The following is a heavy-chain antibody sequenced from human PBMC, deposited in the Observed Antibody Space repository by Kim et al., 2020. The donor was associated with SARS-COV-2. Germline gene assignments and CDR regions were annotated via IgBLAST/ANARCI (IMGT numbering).Heavy chain of an antibody. D-gene: IGHD2-21*02. CDR1: GGSISSYY. V-gene: IGHV4-4*07. J-gene: IGHJ3*02. Sequence: SETLSLTCTVSGGSISSYYWSWIRQPAGKGLEWIGRIYTSGSTNYNPSLKSRVTMSVDTSKNQFSLKLSSVTAADTAVYYCASSQVVVTAIGYDAFDIWGQGTMVTVSS. CDR3: ASSQVVVTAIGYDAFDI. CDR2: IYTSGST.